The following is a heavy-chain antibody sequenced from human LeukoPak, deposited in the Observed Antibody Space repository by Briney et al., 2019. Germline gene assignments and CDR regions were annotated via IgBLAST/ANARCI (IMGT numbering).Heavy chain of an antibody. D-gene: IGHD1-26*01. CDR3: ARHEALGGGSYRTDNWFDP. V-gene: IGHV4-39*01. CDR2: FYYSGST. J-gene: IGHJ5*02. Sequence: PSETLSLTCTVSGGSISSSSYYWGWIRQPPGKGLEWIGSFYYSGSTYHSPSLKSRVTISVDTSKNQFSLKLSSVTAADTAVYYCARHEALGGGSYRTDNWFDPWGQGTLVTVSS. CDR1: GGSISSSSYY.